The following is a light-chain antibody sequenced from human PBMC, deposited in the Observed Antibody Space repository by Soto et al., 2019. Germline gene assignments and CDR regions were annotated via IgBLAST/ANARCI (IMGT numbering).Light chain of an antibody. Sequence: QSALTQPASVSGSPGQSITISCTGTSSDVGAYIYVSWYQHHPGKAPKVMIYEVTNRPSGVSDRFSGSKSGNTASLTISGLQAEGEADYYCCSYTSSRTYVFGTGTTVTVL. CDR1: SSDVGAYIY. CDR2: EVT. V-gene: IGLV2-14*01. CDR3: CSYTSSRTYV. J-gene: IGLJ1*01.